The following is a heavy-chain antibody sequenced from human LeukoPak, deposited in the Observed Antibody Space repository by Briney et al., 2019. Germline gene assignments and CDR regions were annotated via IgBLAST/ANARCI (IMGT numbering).Heavy chain of an antibody. D-gene: IGHD6-19*01. CDR2: IYYSGRT. Sequence: PSETLCLTCTVSGGSISSSSYYWGCIRQPPGKAREWIGTIYYSGRTYYNPSLKSRVTISVDKSTNQFSLKLSSVTAADTAVYYCASLFGYSSLLYGMDVWGQGTTVTVSS. J-gene: IGHJ6*02. V-gene: IGHV4-39*07. CDR3: ASLFGYSSLLYGMDV. CDR1: GGSISSSSYY.